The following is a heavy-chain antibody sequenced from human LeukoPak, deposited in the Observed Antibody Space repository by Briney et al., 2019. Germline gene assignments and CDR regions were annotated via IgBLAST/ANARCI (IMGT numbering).Heavy chain of an antibody. Sequence: SETLSLTCTVSGYSISSGYYWGWIRQPPGKGLEWIGSIYHSGSTYYNPSLKSRVTISVDTSKNQFSLKLSSVTAADTAVYYCVCGGDESDYWGQGTLVTVSS. CDR1: GYSISSGYY. V-gene: IGHV4-38-2*02. CDR3: VCGGDESDY. CDR2: IYHSGST. D-gene: IGHD2-21*02. J-gene: IGHJ4*02.